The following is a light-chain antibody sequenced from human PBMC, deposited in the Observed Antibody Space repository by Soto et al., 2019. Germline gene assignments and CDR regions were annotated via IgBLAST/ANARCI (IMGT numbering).Light chain of an antibody. CDR1: SSDVGAYNY. J-gene: IGLJ3*02. CDR2: EVT. Sequence: QSVLTQPPSASGSPGQSVTISCTGTSSDVGAYNYVSWYQQHAGKAPKLVIYEVTKRPSGVPDRFSGSKSANTASLTVSGLQAEDEADYYCSSFASSNTWVFXXGTKVTVL. V-gene: IGLV2-8*01. CDR3: SSFASSNTWV.